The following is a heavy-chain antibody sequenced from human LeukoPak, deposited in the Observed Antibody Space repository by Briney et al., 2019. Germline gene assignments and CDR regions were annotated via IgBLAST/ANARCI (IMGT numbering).Heavy chain of an antibody. D-gene: IGHD5-18*01. CDR1: GGSISTYY. J-gene: IGHJ3*02. CDR3: ARHQGSWSFGSAFDI. Sequence: AETLSLTCTVSGGSISTYYWSWIRQPPGKGPEWIGYIYYSGSTNYNPSLKSRVTISVDTSKNQFSLKLSSLTAADTAVYYCARHQGSWSFGSAFDIWGQGTMVTVS. CDR2: IYYSGST. V-gene: IGHV4-59*08.